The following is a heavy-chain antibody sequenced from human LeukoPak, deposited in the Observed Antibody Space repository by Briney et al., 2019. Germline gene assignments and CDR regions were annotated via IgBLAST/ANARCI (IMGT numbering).Heavy chain of an antibody. J-gene: IGHJ4*02. Sequence: GESLKISCKGSVYSFSNYWIAWVRQMPGKGLEWMGMIYPGDSNTRYSPSFQGQVTISADKSTSTAYLQWSSLTASDTAIYYCARHNCYDSWGQGTLVTVSS. CDR2: IYPGDSNT. V-gene: IGHV5-51*01. CDR3: ARHNCYDS. D-gene: IGHD3-16*01. CDR1: VYSFSNYW.